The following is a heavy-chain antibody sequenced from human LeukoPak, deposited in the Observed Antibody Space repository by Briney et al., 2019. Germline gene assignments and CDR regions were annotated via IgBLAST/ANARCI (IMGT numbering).Heavy chain of an antibody. Sequence: GGSLRLSCAASGFTFSSYAMHWVRQAPGKGLEWVAVISYDGSNKYYADSVKGRFTISRDNSKNTLYLQMNNLRAEDTAVYYCAGSSSWYRGYFDYWGQGTLVTVSS. CDR2: ISYDGSNK. CDR1: GFTFSSYA. D-gene: IGHD6-13*01. V-gene: IGHV3-30*04. CDR3: AGSSSWYRGYFDY. J-gene: IGHJ4*02.